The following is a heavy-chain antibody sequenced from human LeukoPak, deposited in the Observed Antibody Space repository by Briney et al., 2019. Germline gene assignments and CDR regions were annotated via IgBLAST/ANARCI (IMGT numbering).Heavy chain of an antibody. Sequence: GASVKVSCKASGGTFSSYAISWVRQAPGQGLEWMGGIIPSFGTANYAQKFQGRVTITTDESTSTAYMELSRLRSEDTAVYYCASPSVAAPSYYYYYMDVWGKGTTVTVSS. V-gene: IGHV1-69*05. CDR1: GGTFSSYA. CDR3: ASPSVAAPSYYYYYMDV. J-gene: IGHJ6*03. D-gene: IGHD6-6*01. CDR2: IIPSFGTA.